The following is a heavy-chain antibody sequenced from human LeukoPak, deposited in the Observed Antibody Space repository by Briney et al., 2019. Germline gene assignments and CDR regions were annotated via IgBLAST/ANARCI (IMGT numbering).Heavy chain of an antibody. CDR2: IRSKAYGGTT. CDR1: GFTFSSYS. V-gene: IGHV3-49*04. J-gene: IGHJ4*02. CDR3: TRIGTSGGEFDY. Sequence: GGSLRLSCAASGFTFSSYSMNWVRQAPGKGLEWVGFIRSKAYGGTTEYAASVKGRFTISRDDSKIIAYLQLNSLKGEDTAVYYCTRIGTSGGEFDYWGQGTLVTVSS. D-gene: IGHD2-2*01.